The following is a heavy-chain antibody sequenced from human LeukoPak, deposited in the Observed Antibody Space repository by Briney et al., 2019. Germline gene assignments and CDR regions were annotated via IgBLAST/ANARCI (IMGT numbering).Heavy chain of an antibody. CDR3: ARTNRARYYFDY. J-gene: IGHJ4*02. CDR2: INPNTGDT. V-gene: IGHV1-2*02. CDR1: GYAFTAYF. Sequence: ASVKVSCKASGYAFTAYFMHWVRQAPGQGLEWMGLINPNTGDTNYAQKFQGRVTMTRDTSISTAYMELSRLRSDDSAVYYCARTNRARYYFDYWGQGTLVTVSS. D-gene: IGHD1-14*01.